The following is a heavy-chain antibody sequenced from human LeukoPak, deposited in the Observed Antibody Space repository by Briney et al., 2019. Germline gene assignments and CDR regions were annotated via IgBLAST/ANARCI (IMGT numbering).Heavy chain of an antibody. V-gene: IGHV1-18*04. Sequence: GASVKVSCKASGYTFTSYGISWVRQAPGQGLEWMGWISAYNGNTNYAQKLQGSVTMTTDTSTSTAYMELRSLRSDDTAVYYCARDKSYYDILTGYYYYYGMDVWGKGTTVTVSS. CDR1: GYTFTSYG. D-gene: IGHD3-9*01. CDR2: ISAYNGNT. CDR3: ARDKSYYDILTGYYYYYGMDV. J-gene: IGHJ6*04.